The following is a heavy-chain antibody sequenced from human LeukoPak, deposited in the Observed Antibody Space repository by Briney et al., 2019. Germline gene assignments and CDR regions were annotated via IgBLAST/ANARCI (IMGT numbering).Heavy chain of an antibody. J-gene: IGHJ4*02. CDR1: GLSVSANY. V-gene: IGHV3-66*02. CDR2: IHNGGDT. Sequence: GGSLRLSCTASGLSVSANYMSWVRQAPGKGLEWVSVIHNGGDTYYADSVKGRFTISRDNSKNTLYLQMNSLRAEDTAVYYGARERYCSGASCPNSNRYFDFWGQGTLVTVSS. CDR3: ARERYCSGASCPNSNRYFDF. D-gene: IGHD2-15*01.